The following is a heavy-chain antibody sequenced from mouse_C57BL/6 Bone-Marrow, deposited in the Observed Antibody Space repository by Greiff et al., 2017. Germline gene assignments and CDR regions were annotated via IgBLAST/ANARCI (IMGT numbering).Heavy chain of an antibody. Sequence: EVMLVESGGGLVQPKGSLKLSCAASGFTFNTYAMHWVRQAPGKGLEWVARIRSKSSNYATYYADSVKDRFTISRDDSQSMLYLQMNNLKTEDTAMYYCVREGAYYGSSWYFDVWGTGTTVTVSS. V-gene: IGHV10-3*01. D-gene: IGHD1-1*01. J-gene: IGHJ1*03. CDR1: GFTFNTYA. CDR3: VREGAYYGSSWYFDV. CDR2: IRSKSSNYAT.